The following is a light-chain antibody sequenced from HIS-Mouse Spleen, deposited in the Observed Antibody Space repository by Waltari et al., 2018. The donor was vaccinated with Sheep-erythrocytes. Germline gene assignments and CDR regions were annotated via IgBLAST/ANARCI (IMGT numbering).Light chain of an antibody. J-gene: IGLJ2*01. V-gene: IGLV2-14*01. CDR3: SSYTSSSTPVV. CDR2: EVS. Sequence: QSALTQPASVSGSPGQPITISCTGTSSDVGGYNYVSWYQQHPGKAPKLMIYEVSNRPSGVSNRFSGLQAEDEADYYCSSYTSSSTPVVFGGGTKLTVL. CDR1: SSDVGGYNY.